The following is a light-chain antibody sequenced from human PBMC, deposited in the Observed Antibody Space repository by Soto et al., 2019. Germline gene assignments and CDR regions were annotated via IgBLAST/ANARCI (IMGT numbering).Light chain of an antibody. CDR1: SGHSSYA. V-gene: IGLV4-69*01. J-gene: IGLJ2*01. CDR3: QSWGTGIPV. Sequence: QLVLTQSPSASASRGASVKLTCTLNSGHSSYAIAWHQQQPKKGPRYLMKVNSDGSHSKGDGIPDRFSGSSSGAERYLSISSLQPEDEADYYCQSWGTGIPVFGGGTKLTVL. CDR2: VNSDGSH.